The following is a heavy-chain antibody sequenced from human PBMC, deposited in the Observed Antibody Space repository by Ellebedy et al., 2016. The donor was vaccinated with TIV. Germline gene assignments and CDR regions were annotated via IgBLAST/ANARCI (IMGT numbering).Heavy chain of an antibody. CDR2: ISYDGSNE. J-gene: IGHJ4*02. CDR1: GFTFSSYA. CDR3: VKVIATSGWPYYFHY. Sequence: GESLKISCAASGFTFSSYAMHWARQAPGKGLEWVAVISYDGSNENYANSVKGRFTISRDNSKNSLYLQMSSLRAEDTAVYYCVKVIATSGWPYYFHYWGQGTLVTVSS. D-gene: IGHD6-19*01. V-gene: IGHV3-30*18.